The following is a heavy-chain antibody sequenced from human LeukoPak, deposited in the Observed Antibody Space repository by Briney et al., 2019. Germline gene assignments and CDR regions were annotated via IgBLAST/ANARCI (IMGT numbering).Heavy chain of an antibody. V-gene: IGHV4-30-4*01. CDR2: IYYSGST. D-gene: IGHD3-9*01. CDR3: ARGGRYFDWLYGMDV. J-gene: IGHJ6*02. Sequence: SQTLSLTCTVSGGSISSGDYYWSWIRQPPGKGLGWIGYIYYSGSTYYNPSLKSRVTISVDTSKNQFSLKLSSVTAADTAVYYCARGGRYFDWLYGMDVWGQGTTVTVSS. CDR1: GGSISSGDYY.